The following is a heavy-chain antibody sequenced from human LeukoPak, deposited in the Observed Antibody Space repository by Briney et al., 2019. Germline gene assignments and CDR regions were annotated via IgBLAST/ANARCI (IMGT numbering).Heavy chain of an antibody. V-gene: IGHV3-74*01. D-gene: IGHD1-26*01. Sequence: GGSRRLSWAASGFTFSSYWMHWVRQAPGKGLVWVSRVNTDGRSTSYADSVKGRFTISRDNAKNTLYLQMDSLRAEDTAVYYCAREGRIMGATIDYWGQGALVTVSS. CDR2: VNTDGRST. CDR3: AREGRIMGATIDY. J-gene: IGHJ4*02. CDR1: GFTFSSYW.